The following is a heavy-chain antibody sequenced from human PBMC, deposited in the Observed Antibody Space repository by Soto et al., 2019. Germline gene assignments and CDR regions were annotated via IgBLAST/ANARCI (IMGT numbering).Heavy chain of an antibody. CDR1: GGSFSGYY. CDR3: ARDKITGLFDY. V-gene: IGHV4-34*01. J-gene: IGHJ4*02. D-gene: IGHD2-8*02. CDR2: INHSGST. Sequence: QVQLQQWGAGLLKPSETLSLTCAVYGGSFSGYYWTWIRQPPGTGVEWIGEINHSGSTNYNPSLKSHVTISVDTSKNQFPLKQTSVTAAQSAVYYCARDKITGLFDYWGQGTLVTVSS.